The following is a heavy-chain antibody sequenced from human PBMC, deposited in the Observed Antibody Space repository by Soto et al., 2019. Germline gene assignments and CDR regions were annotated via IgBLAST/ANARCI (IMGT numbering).Heavy chain of an antibody. Sequence: QVQLQESGPGLVKPSETLSLTCTVSGGSISSYYWSWIRQPPGKGLEWIGYIYYSGSTNYNPSLKSRVTISVDTSKNQFSLKLSSVTAADTAVYYCAREATHSIYDPDTSTRGYYYYYMDVWGKGTTVTVSS. CDR2: IYYSGST. D-gene: IGHD4-4*01. V-gene: IGHV4-59*01. J-gene: IGHJ6*03. CDR3: AREATHSIYDPDTSTRGYYYYYMDV. CDR1: GGSISSYY.